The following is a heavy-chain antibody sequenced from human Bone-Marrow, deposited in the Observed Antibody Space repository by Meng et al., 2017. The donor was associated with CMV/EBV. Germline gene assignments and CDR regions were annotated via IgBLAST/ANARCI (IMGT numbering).Heavy chain of an antibody. V-gene: IGHV3-20*04. CDR1: GFTFDDYG. CDR2: INWNGGST. CDR3: ARALNYYYGMDV. J-gene: IGHJ6*02. Sequence: GESLKISCAASGFTFDDYGMNWVRQAPGKGLEWVSGINWNGGSTGYADSVKGRFTISRDNAKNSLYLQMNSLRAEDTALYYCARALNYYYGMDVWGQGTTVTVSS.